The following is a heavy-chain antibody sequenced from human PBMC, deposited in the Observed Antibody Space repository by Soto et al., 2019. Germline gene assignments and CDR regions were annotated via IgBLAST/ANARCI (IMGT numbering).Heavy chain of an antibody. CDR1: VFTFSSYS. D-gene: IGHD6-19*01. CDR2: ISSSSSYI. V-gene: IGHV3-21*01. CDR3: ARDRIAVADP. J-gene: IGHJ5*02. Sequence: WWSLRLSCSASVFTFSSYSMNWFRQAPGKGLEWVSSISSSSSYIYYADSVKGRFTISRDNAKNSLYLQMNSLRAEDTAVYYCARDRIAVADPWGQGTLVTVSS.